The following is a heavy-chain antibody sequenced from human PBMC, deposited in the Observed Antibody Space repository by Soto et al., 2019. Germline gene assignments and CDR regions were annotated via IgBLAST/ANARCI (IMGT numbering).Heavy chain of an antibody. D-gene: IGHD3-22*01. V-gene: IGHV3-48*02. CDR3: ARVSNYYDSSGYYPDAFDI. Sequence: PGGSLRLSCTVSGFAFSTYSMNWVRQAPGKGLEWVSYISSTSTTIYYADSVKGRFTISRDNAKNSLYLQMNSLRDEDTAVYYCARVSNYYDSSGYYPDAFDIWGQGTMVTVSS. J-gene: IGHJ3*02. CDR1: GFAFSTYS. CDR2: ISSTSTTI.